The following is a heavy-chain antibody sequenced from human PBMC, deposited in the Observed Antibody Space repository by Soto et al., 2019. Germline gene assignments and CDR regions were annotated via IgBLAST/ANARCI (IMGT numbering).Heavy chain of an antibody. CDR2: ISGGGDGT. CDR1: GFTFSNYA. CDR3: AKKGLGSLTTYCNSGDCHYAFDI. D-gene: IGHD2-21*02. J-gene: IGHJ3*02. V-gene: IGHV3-23*01. Sequence: EVQLLESGGGLVQPGGSLRLSCAASGFTFSNYAMTWVRQAPGKGLAWVSTISGGGDGTFYADSVKGRFTISRDNSRNAVDVQGKSRRAEDTALDYCAKKGLGSLTTYCNSGDCHYAFDIWGQGTMVTVSS.